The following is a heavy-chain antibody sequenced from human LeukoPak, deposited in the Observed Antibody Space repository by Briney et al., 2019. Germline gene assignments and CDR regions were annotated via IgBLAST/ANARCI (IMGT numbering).Heavy chain of an antibody. Sequence: GGSLRLSCAASGIFFSSYGMSWVRQAPGKGLEWLSIVSGSGDTTYYAESVKGRFAISRDNSKNILYLQMNSLRVDDTAIYYCAKDRGYDFSYRMDVWGQGTTVTVS. D-gene: IGHD5-12*01. J-gene: IGHJ6*02. CDR3: AKDRGYDFSYRMDV. V-gene: IGHV3-23*01. CDR2: VSGSGDTT. CDR1: GIFFSSYG.